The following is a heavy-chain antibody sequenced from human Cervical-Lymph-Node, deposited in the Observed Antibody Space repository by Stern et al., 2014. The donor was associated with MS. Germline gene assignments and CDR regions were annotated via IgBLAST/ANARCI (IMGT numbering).Heavy chain of an antibody. D-gene: IGHD1-7*01. Sequence: QMQLVQSGPEVRMPGTSVKVSCKASGFMFSSSAVHWVRQARGKRLEWIGWIVVGSGHTVCAQKFQGRGTITRDVYASTAYMELSSLRSEDTAVYYCAANVLSGTTLDGMDVWGQGTTVTVSS. CDR2: IVVGSGHT. CDR1: GFMFSSSA. J-gene: IGHJ6*02. CDR3: AANVLSGTTLDGMDV. V-gene: IGHV1-58*01.